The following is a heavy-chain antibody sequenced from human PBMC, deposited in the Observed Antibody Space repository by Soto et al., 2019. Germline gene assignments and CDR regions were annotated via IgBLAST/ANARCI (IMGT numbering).Heavy chain of an antibody. J-gene: IGHJ5*02. D-gene: IGHD2-2*01. CDR3: ARVRYCSCTSCQNWFAP. CDR1: GYTFTSYG. V-gene: IGHV1-18*01. Sequence: QVQLVQSGAEVKKPGASVKVSCKASGYTFTSYGISWVRQAPGQGLEWMGWISAYNGNTNYAQKLQGRVTMTTATSTNRAYVELRRPSSADTAVYYCARVRYCSCTSCQNWFAPWGQGTLVTVSS. CDR2: ISAYNGNT.